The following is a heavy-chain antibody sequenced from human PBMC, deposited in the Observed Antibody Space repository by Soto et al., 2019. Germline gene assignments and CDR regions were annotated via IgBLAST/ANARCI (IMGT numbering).Heavy chain of an antibody. CDR3: ATVPYGDYSYFDY. J-gene: IGHJ4*02. Sequence: QVQLVQSGAEVKKPGASVKVSCKASEYTFTNYYMHWVRQAPGQGLEWMGWINPDTGGTNYAQKFHGRVPMTRDTSISAAYMELSRLRSDDTAVYFCATVPYGDYSYFDYWGQGTLVTVSS. D-gene: IGHD4-17*01. CDR1: EYTFTNYY. CDR2: INPDTGGT. V-gene: IGHV1-2*02.